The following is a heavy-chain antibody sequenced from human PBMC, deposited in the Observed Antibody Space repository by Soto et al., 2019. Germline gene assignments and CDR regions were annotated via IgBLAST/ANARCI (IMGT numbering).Heavy chain of an antibody. J-gene: IGHJ6*02. D-gene: IGHD2-15*01. Sequence: PSETLSLTCTVSGGPISSGGYYWSWIRQHPGKGLEWIGYIYYSGNSYYNPSLKSRVTISVDTSKNQFSLKLNSVTAADTAVYYCARDRGYCGGGSCFSRDGYYGMDVWGQGTTVTVSS. CDR1: GGPISSGGYY. V-gene: IGHV4-31*03. CDR3: ARDRGYCGGGSCFSRDGYYGMDV. CDR2: IYYSGNS.